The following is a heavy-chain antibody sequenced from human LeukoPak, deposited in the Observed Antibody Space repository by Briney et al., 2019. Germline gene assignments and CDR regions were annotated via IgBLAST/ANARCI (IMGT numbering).Heavy chain of an antibody. Sequence: PGGSLRLSCAASGFIFSSYWMSWVRQAPGKGLEWVAIIKQDGSEKYYVDSVKGRFTISRDNAKNSLYLQMNSLRAEDTAVYHCARDLNWETYWGQGTLVTVSS. CDR3: ARDLNWETY. CDR1: GFIFSSYW. J-gene: IGHJ4*02. CDR2: IKQDGSEK. V-gene: IGHV3-7*01. D-gene: IGHD1-1*01.